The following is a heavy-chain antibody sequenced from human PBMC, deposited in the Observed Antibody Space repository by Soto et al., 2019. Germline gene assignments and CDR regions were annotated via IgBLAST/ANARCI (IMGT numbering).Heavy chain of an antibody. J-gene: IGHJ4*02. CDR3: ARDSMNEVVVAATDVCFDY. D-gene: IGHD2-15*01. V-gene: IGHV3-21*01. Sequence: LRLSCAASGFTFSSYSMNWVRQAPGKGLEWVSSISSSSSYIYYADSVKGRFTISRDNAKNSLYLQMNSLRAEDTAVYYCARDSMNEVVVAATDVCFDYWGQGTLVTVSS. CDR2: ISSSSSYI. CDR1: GFTFSSYS.